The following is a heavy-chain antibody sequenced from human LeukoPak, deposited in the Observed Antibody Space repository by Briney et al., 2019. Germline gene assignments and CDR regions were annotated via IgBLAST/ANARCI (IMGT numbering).Heavy chain of an antibody. CDR3: ARVKWGSTVHDAFDI. J-gene: IGHJ3*02. D-gene: IGHD7-27*01. CDR1: GFTFSNYW. V-gene: IGHV3-7*01. CDR2: IRQDGSDK. Sequence: GGSLRLSCAASGFTFSNYWMSWVRQAPGKGLEWVANIRQDGSDKFYVDSVKGRFTISRDNAQNSLYLQMNSLRAEDTAVYYCARVKWGSTVHDAFDIWGQGTMVTVSS.